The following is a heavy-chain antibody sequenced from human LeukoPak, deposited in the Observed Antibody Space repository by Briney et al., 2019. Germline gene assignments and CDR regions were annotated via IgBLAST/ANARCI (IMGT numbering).Heavy chain of an antibody. CDR3: ARDPVSADYYDSSGYLPNWFDP. CDR1: GYTLTELS. J-gene: IGHJ5*02. V-gene: IGHV1-24*01. CDR2: FDPEDGET. Sequence: ASVKVSCKVSGYTLTELSMHWVRQAPGKGLEWMGGFDPEDGETIYAQKFQGRVTITTDESTSTAYMELSSLRSEDTAVYYCARDPVSADYYDSSGYLPNWFDPWGQGTLVTVSS. D-gene: IGHD3-22*01.